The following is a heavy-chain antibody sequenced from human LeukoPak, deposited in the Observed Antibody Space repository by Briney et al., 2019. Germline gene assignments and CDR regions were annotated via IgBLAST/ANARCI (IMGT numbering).Heavy chain of an antibody. J-gene: IGHJ6*03. V-gene: IGHV1-69*13. Sequence: ASVKVSCKASGGTFSSYAISWVRQAPGQGLEWMGGIIPIFGTANYAQKFQGRVTITADESTSTAYVELSSLRSEDTAVYYCARVAHKTLDYYYYYMDVWGKGTTVTVSS. CDR1: GGTFSSYA. CDR2: IIPIFGTA. D-gene: IGHD3-16*01. CDR3: ARVAHKTLDYYYYYMDV.